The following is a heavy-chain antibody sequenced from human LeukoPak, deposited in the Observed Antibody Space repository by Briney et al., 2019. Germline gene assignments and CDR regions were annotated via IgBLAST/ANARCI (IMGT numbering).Heavy chain of an antibody. Sequence: GASVKVSCKASGFTFTSYGFSWVRQAPGQGIEWMGWISDYNGDTKYAQRFLGRVTMTMDTSTNTVYMELMSLRYDDTAMYYCARIRNYHLQEAVDIWGQGTMVTVSS. V-gene: IGHV1-18*01. J-gene: IGHJ3*02. D-gene: IGHD4-11*01. CDR3: ARIRNYHLQEAVDI. CDR2: ISDYNGDT. CDR1: GFTFTSYG.